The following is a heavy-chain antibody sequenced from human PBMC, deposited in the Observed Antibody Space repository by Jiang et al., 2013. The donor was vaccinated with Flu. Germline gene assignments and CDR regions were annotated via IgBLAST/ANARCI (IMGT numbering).Heavy chain of an antibody. CDR1: GFTFSSYA. Sequence: VQLLESGGGLVQPGGSLRLSCAASGFTFSSYAMSWVRQAPGKGLEWVSAISGSGGSTYYADSVKGRFTISRDNSKNTLYLQMNSLRAEDTAVYYCAKGMGVIIDYYGMDVWGQGTTGHRLL. V-gene: IGHV3-23*01. D-gene: IGHD3-10*01. CDR3: AKGMGVIIDYYGMDV. J-gene: IGHJ6*02. CDR2: ISGSGGST.